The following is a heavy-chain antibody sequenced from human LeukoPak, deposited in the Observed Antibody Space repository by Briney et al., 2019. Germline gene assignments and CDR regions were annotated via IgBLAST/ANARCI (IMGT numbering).Heavy chain of an antibody. D-gene: IGHD1-7*01. CDR3: AREEYNWNYRAYYYYGMDV. CDR1: GDSVSSNSAA. J-gene: IGHJ6*02. CDR2: TYYRSKWRY. Sequence: SQTLSLTCAISGDSVSSNSAAWNWIRQSPSRGLEWLGRTYYRSKWRYDYAVSVKSRITINPDTSKNQFSLQLNSVTPEDTAVYYCAREEYNWNYRAYYYYGMDVWGQGTTVTVSS. V-gene: IGHV6-1*01.